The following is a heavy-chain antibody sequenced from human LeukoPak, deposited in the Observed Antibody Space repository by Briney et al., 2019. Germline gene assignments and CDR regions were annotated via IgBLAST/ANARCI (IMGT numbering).Heavy chain of an antibody. CDR3: ARDPGDYVWGSYRPTYYFDY. CDR2: ISYDGNNK. J-gene: IGHJ4*02. D-gene: IGHD3-16*02. CDR1: GFTFRTFV. V-gene: IGHV3-30*03. Sequence: GGSLRLFCVVSGFTFRTFVMHWVRQAPGKGLECVAVISYDGNNKYYADSVKGRFTISRDNSKNTLYLQMNSLRAEDTAVYYCARDPGDYVWGSYRPTYYFDYWGQGTLVTVSS.